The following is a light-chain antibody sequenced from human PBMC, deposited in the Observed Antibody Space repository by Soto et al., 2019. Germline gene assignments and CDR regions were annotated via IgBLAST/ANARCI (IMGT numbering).Light chain of an antibody. CDR3: QQYDTYPLT. J-gene: IGKJ4*01. V-gene: IGKV1D-16*01. Sequence: DIQMTQSPSSLSASVGDRVTITCRASQGINSRLGWYQQKPEKPRKSLIYAASNLQSGVSSRFVGSGSGTDFTLTINNLQPEDFATYYCQQYDTYPLTFGGGTKVEI. CDR1: QGINSR. CDR2: AAS.